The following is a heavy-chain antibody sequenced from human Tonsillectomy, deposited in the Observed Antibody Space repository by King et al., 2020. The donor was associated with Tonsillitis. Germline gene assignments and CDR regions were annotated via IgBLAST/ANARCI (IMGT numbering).Heavy chain of an antibody. J-gene: IGHJ4*02. V-gene: IGHV3-30*02. CDR3: AKYLGMQYYFDY. Sequence: VQLVESGGGVVQPGGSLRLSCAASGFTFSSYGMHWVRQAPGKGLEWVAFIRYDGSNKYYADSVKGRFTISRDNSKKTLYLQMNSLRAEYTAVYYCAKYLGMQYYFDYWGQGTLVTVSS. CDR2: IRYDGSNK. D-gene: IGHD6-19*01. CDR1: GFTFSSYG.